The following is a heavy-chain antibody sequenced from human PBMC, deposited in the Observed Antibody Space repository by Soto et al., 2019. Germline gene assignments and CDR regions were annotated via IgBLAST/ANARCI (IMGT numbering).Heavy chain of an antibody. V-gene: IGHV1-69*12. Sequence: QVQLVQSGAEVKKPGSSVKVSCKASGGTFSSYAISWVRQAPGQGLEWMGGIIPIFGTANYAQKFQGRVTITADESTSTAYMELSSLRSEDTAVYYCAIPSHSSGRRHYYGMDVWGQVTTVTVSS. CDR3: AIPSHSSGRRHYYGMDV. J-gene: IGHJ6*02. D-gene: IGHD6-19*01. CDR2: IIPIFGTA. CDR1: GGTFSSYA.